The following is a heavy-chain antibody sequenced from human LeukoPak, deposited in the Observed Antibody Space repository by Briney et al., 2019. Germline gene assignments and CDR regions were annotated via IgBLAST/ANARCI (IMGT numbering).Heavy chain of an antibody. CDR1: GYTFTSYA. V-gene: IGHV1-3*01. J-gene: IGHJ4*02. Sequence: ASVKVSCKASGYTFTSYAIHWVRQAPGQRLEWMGWISAGNGNTKYSQNFQGRVTFISNTSATTAFMELSSLRSEDAAVYYCARDQSRDIRVDFDYWGQGTLVTVSS. CDR2: ISAGNGNT. D-gene: IGHD2-15*01. CDR3: ARDQSRDIRVDFDY.